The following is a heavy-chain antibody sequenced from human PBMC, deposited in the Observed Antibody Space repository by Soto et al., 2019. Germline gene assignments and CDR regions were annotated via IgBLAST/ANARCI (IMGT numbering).Heavy chain of an antibody. J-gene: IGHJ4*02. Sequence: ASVKVSCKASGYTFTGYYMHWVRQAPGQGLEWMGWINPNSGGTNYAQKFQGWVTMTRDTSISTAYMELSRLRSDDTAVYYCAKTPLGGCRARGCPDYWGQGTLVTVSS. CDR2: INPNSGGT. CDR1: GYTFTGYY. CDR3: AKTPLGGCRARGCPDY. D-gene: IGHD2-15*01. V-gene: IGHV1-2*04.